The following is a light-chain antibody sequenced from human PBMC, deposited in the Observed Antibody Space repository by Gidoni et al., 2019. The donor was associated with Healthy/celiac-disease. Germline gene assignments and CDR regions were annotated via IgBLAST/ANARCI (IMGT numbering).Light chain of an antibody. CDR3: QQYNNWPPWT. V-gene: IGKV3-15*01. CDR1: QSVSSN. CDR2: GAS. Sequence: EIVMTQSPATLSVSPGERATLSCRASQSVSSNLAWYPQKPGQAPRLLIYGASTRATGIPARFSGSGSGTEFTLTISSLQSEDFAVYYCQQYNNWPPWTFXXXTKVEIK. J-gene: IGKJ1*01.